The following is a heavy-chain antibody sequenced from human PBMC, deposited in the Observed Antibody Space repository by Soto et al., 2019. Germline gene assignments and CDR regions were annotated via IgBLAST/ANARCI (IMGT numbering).Heavy chain of an antibody. Sequence: SETLSLPCAVYGGSFSGYYWSWIRQPPGKGLEWIGEINHSGSTNYNPSLKSRVTISVDTSKNQSSLKLSSVTAADTAVYYCARLGYSSSMDVWGQGTTVTVSS. CDR3: ARLGYSSSMDV. D-gene: IGHD5-18*01. V-gene: IGHV4-34*01. CDR1: GGSFSGYY. CDR2: INHSGST. J-gene: IGHJ6*02.